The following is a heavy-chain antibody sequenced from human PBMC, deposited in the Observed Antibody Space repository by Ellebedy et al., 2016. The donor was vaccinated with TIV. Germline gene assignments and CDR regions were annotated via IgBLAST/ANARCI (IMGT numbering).Heavy chain of an antibody. CDR2: ISNSGDTT. CDR1: GFTFSCCA. Sequence: PGGSLRLSCAASGFTFSCCAMSWVRQAPGKGLEWVSVISNSGDTTYADSVKGRFTISRDNSKNTLSLQMNSLRADDTAVYYCARLGYRSSWFDYWGQGALVTVSS. V-gene: IGHV3-23*01. J-gene: IGHJ4*02. CDR3: ARLGYRSSWFDY. D-gene: IGHD6-13*01.